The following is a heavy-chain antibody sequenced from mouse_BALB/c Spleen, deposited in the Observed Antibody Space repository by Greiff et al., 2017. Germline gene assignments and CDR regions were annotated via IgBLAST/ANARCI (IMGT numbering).Heavy chain of an antibody. CDR3: ARERSPQRYGYAMDY. Sequence: VQLKESGPGLVAPSQSLSITCTVSGFSLTGYGVNWVRQPPGKGLEWLGMIWGDGSTDYNSALKSRLSISKDNSKSQVFLKMNSLQTDDTARYYCARERSPQRYGYAMDYGGQGTSVTVSS. J-gene: IGHJ4*01. CDR1: GFSLTGYG. V-gene: IGHV2-6-7*01. CDR2: IWGDGST. D-gene: IGHD1-1*01.